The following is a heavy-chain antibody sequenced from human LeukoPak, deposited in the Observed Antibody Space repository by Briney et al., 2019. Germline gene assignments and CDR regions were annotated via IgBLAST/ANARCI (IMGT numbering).Heavy chain of an antibody. V-gene: IGHV4-34*01. CDR3: ARVPRGSSGYYTYFDY. D-gene: IGHD3-22*01. CDR1: GGSFSGYY. CDR2: INHSGST. J-gene: IGHJ4*02. Sequence: SETLSLTCAVYGGSFSGYYWGWIRQPPGKGLEWIGEINHSGSTNYNPSLKSRVTISVDPSKNQFSLKLSSVTAADTAVYYCARVPRGSSGYYTYFDYWGQGTLVTVSS.